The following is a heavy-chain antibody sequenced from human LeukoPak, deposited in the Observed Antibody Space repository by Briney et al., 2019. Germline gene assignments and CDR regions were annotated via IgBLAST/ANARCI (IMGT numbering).Heavy chain of an antibody. CDR3: AIIVGATMGLDY. CDR1: GGSISSSSYY. D-gene: IGHD1-26*01. V-gene: IGHV4-39*01. CDR2: IYYSGST. J-gene: IGHJ4*02. Sequence: SETLSLTCTLSGGSISSSSYYWGWIRQPPGKGLEWIGSIYYSGSTYYNPSLKSRVTISVDTSKNQFSLKLSSVTAADTAVYYCAIIVGATMGLDYWGQGTLVTVSS.